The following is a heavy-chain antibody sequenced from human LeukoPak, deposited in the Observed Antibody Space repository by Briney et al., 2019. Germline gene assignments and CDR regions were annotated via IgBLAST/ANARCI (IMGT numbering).Heavy chain of an antibody. J-gene: IGHJ4*02. CDR2: ISYTENT. V-gene: IGHV4-59*01. Sequence: SETLSLTCTVAGGSISNYYWSWIRQPPGKGLEWIGYISYTENTDYNPSLRSPVTISVDTSKNPFSLTLASVTAADTAVYYCTREPDTVTGGVWGQGTRVTVSS. CDR1: GGSISNYY. CDR3: TREPDTVTGGV. D-gene: IGHD4-17*01.